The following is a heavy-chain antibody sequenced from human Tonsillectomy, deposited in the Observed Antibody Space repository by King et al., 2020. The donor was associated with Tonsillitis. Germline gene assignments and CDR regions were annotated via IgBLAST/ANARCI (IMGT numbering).Heavy chain of an antibody. CDR1: GYTFTSYG. D-gene: IGHD3-16*01. CDR3: ARDPKYDYVWGGRSCFDY. CDR2: ISGYNGNT. J-gene: IGHJ4*02. Sequence: VQLVQSGAEVKKPGASVKVSCQASGYTFTSYGISWVRQVPGQGLEWLGWISGYNGNTNYAQKLQGRVTMNTDTSTSTAYMELRSLRSDDTAVYYCARDPKYDYVWGGRSCFDYWGQGTLVTVSS. V-gene: IGHV1-18*04.